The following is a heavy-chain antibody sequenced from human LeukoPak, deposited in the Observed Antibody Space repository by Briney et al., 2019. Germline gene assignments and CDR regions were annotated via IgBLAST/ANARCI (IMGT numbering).Heavy chain of an antibody. CDR2: ISSSGNYI. V-gene: IGHV3-21*01. CDR1: RFTFSFYS. J-gene: IGHJ4*02. Sequence: PGGSLRLSCAASRFTFSFYSMNWVRQASGKGLEWVSSISSSGNYIYYADSVKGRFTISRDNAKNSLYLQMNSLRAEDTAVYYCARDSIQQQLVLEDRGYPYYFEHWGQGTLVTVSS. D-gene: IGHD6-13*01. CDR3: ARDSIQQQLVLEDRGYPYYFEH.